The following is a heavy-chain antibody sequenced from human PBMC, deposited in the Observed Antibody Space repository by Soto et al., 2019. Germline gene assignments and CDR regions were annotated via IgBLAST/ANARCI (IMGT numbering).Heavy chain of an antibody. D-gene: IGHD6-6*01. CDR3: AKDMSPVFAARPDSYFDY. V-gene: IGHV3-9*01. CDR2: ISWNSGSI. CDR1: GFTFDDYA. Sequence: EVQLVESGGGLVQPGRSLRLSCAASGFTFDDYAMHWVRQAPGKGLEWVSGISWNSGSIGYADSVKGRFTISRDNAKHSLYLQMNSLRAEDTALYYCAKDMSPVFAARPDSYFDYWGQGTLVTVSS. J-gene: IGHJ4*02.